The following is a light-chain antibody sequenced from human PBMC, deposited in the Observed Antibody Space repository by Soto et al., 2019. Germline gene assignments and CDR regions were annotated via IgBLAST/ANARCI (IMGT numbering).Light chain of an antibody. V-gene: IGKV3-11*01. Sequence: EIVMTQSPATLSLSPGERATLSCRASQSVGKYLVWYQQKPGQAPRLLIYDASNRATGIPARFSGSGSGTDFTLTIDSLEPEDFAVYYCQEYDGAPPVTFGLGTRLEIK. CDR3: QEYDGAPPVT. CDR1: QSVGKY. J-gene: IGKJ5*01. CDR2: DAS.